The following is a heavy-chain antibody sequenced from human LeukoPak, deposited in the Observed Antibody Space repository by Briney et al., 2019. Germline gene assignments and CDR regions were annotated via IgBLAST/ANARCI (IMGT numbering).Heavy chain of an antibody. CDR1: GGTFTIYA. CDR2: IILILGIA. Sequence: ASVTVSCTASGGTFTIYAISWVRQPPGQGLEWMGRIILILGIANYAQKFQGRVTITTDKSTTTTYMELSSLRTEETAVYYCARGVYYYDSTIDYYYYYGMDVWGQGTTVTVSS. D-gene: IGHD3-22*01. CDR3: ARGVYYYDSTIDYYYYYGMDV. J-gene: IGHJ6*02. V-gene: IGHV1-69*04.